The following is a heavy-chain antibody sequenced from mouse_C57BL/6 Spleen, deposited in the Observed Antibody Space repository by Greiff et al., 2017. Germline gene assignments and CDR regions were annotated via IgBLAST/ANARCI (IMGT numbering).Heavy chain of an antibody. J-gene: IGHJ4*01. V-gene: IGHV10-1*01. CDR1: GFSFNTYA. CDR3: VRGGRDYGSSLYAMDY. Sequence: EVQLVESGGGLVQPKGSLKLSCAASGFSFNTYAMNWVRQAPGKGLEWVARIRSKSNNYATYYADSVKDRFTISRDDSESMLYLQMNNLKTEDTAMYYCVRGGRDYGSSLYAMDYWGQGTSVTVSS. D-gene: IGHD1-1*01. CDR2: IRSKSNNYAT.